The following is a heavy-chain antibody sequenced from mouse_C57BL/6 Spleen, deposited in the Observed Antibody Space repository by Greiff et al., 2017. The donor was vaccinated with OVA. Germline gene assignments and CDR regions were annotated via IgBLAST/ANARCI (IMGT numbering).Heavy chain of an antibody. CDR3: ERHERGYYYGSSLWFAY. V-gene: IGHV1-62-2*01. CDR2: FYPGSGSI. Sequence: QVQLQQSGAELVKPGASVKLSCKASGYTFTAYTIHWVKQRSGQVLEWIGWFYPGSGSIKYNEKFKDKATLTADKSSSTVYMELSRLTSEDSAVYFSERHERGYYYGSSLWFAYWGQGTLVTVSA. CDR1: GYTFTAYT. J-gene: IGHJ3*01. D-gene: IGHD1-1*01.